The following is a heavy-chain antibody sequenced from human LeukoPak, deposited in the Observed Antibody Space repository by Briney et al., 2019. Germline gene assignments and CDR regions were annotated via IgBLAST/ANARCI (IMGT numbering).Heavy chain of an antibody. CDR1: GFTFSSYW. CDR3: ARWGGGFDY. D-gene: IGHD3-16*01. J-gene: IGHJ4*02. CDR2: ISTDGSDT. V-gene: IGHV3-74*01. Sequence: GGSLRLSCAATGFTFSSYWMRWVRQAPGKGLVWVSRISTDGSDTTYADSVEGRFTISRDNAKNSLYLQMNSLRAEDTAVYYCARWGGGFDYWGQGTLVTVSS.